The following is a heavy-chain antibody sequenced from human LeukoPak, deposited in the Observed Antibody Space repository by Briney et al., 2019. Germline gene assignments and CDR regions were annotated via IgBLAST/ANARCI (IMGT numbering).Heavy chain of an antibody. V-gene: IGHV3-23*05. D-gene: IGHD4-11*01. CDR1: GSTFSDYA. J-gene: IGHJ4*02. Sequence: GGSLRLSCVASGSTFSDYAMNWVRQAPGKGLEWVSTFKTKYNQVYYAESVRGRFTISTDNSKKTVYLQMNSLRAEDTALYYCARSVPDYTRFDYWGQGALVTVSS. CDR2: FKTKYNQV. CDR3: ARSVPDYTRFDY.